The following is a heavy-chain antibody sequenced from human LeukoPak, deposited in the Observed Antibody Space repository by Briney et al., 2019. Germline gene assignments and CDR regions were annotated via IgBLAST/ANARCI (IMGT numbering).Heavy chain of an antibody. Sequence: PGGSLRLSCAASQFTFSSYSMNWVRQAPGKGLEWVSSISGSSRYIYYADSLKGRFTISRDNAKNSLYLQMNSLRAEDTAVYYCARGEGDYGGNFVGDYWGQGILVTVSS. D-gene: IGHD4-23*01. CDR1: QFTFSSYS. V-gene: IGHV3-21*01. CDR3: ARGEGDYGGNFVGDY. J-gene: IGHJ4*02. CDR2: ISGSSRYI.